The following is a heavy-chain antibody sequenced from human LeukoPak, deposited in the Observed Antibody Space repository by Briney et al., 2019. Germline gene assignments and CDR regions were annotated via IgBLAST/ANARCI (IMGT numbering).Heavy chain of an antibody. J-gene: IGHJ4*02. CDR2: INPNIGAT. D-gene: IGHD5-18*01. V-gene: IGHV1-2*02. CDR3: ARYTAMFRGFDF. CDR1: GCTFTDYY. Sequence: ASVKVSCKASGCTFTDYYMHWVRQAPGQGLEWMGWINPNIGATNYAQKFQGRVTMTRDTSISTAYMELSRLRSDDVAMYYCARYTAMFRGFDFWGQGTLVTVSS.